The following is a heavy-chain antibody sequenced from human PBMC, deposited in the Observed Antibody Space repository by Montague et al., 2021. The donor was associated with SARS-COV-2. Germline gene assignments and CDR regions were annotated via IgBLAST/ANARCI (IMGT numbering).Heavy chain of an antibody. D-gene: IGHD3-10*01. CDR3: ARLWDFYGSGSYKNSWFDP. CDR2: ISYSGST. Sequence: SETLSLPCTVSAGSISTNSYYWAWIRQPPGKGLEWIGSISYSGSTYFNPSLESRLTMSVDTSKNHFSLKLSSVTAADTAVYYCARLWDFYGSGSYKNSWFDPWGQGTRVTVSS. J-gene: IGHJ5*02. CDR1: AGSISTNSYY. V-gene: IGHV4-39*02.